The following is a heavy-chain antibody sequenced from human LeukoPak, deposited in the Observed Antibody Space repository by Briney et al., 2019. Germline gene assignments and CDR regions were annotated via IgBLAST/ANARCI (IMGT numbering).Heavy chain of an antibody. CDR3: ARVSYSSRETDY. CDR1: GYTFTSYD. Sequence: ASVKVSCKASGYTFTSYDINWVRQATGQGLEWMGWMNPNSGNTGYAQKFQGRVTITRNTSISTAYMELSSLSSEDTAVYYCARVSYSSRETDYWGQGTLVTVSS. J-gene: IGHJ4*02. V-gene: IGHV1-8*01. D-gene: IGHD6-13*01. CDR2: MNPNSGNT.